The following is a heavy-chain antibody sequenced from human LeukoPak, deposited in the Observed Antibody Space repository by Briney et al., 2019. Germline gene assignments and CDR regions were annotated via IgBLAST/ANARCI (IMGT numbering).Heavy chain of an antibody. D-gene: IGHD2-2*01. CDR3: ARVCSGSVPAASQTYYYYYMDV. V-gene: IGHV1-8*01. Sequence: GASVKVSCKASGYTFTSYDINWVRQATGQGLEWMGWMNPNSGSTGYAQKFQGRVTMTRNTSISTAYMELSSLRSEDTAVYYCARVCSGSVPAASQTYYYYYMDVWGKGTTVTVSS. CDR2: MNPNSGST. CDR1: GYTFTSYD. J-gene: IGHJ6*03.